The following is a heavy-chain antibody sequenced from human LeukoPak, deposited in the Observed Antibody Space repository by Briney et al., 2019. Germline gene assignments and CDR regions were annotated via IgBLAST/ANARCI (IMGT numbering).Heavy chain of an antibody. V-gene: IGHV3-30*18. J-gene: IGHJ4*02. CDR2: ISYDGSNK. CDR1: GFTFSSYG. D-gene: IGHD6-19*01. Sequence: PGGSLRLSCAASGFTFSSYGMHWVRQAPGKGLEWVAVISYDGSNKYYADSVKGRFTISRDNSKNTLYLQMNSLRAEDTAVYYCAKDGGYSSYHYWGQGTLVTVSS. CDR3: AKDGGYSSYHY.